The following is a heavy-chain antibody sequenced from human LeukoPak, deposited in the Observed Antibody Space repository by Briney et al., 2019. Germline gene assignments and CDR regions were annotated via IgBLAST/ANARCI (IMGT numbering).Heavy chain of an antibody. J-gene: IGHJ4*02. CDR1: GDSISNFY. D-gene: IGHD3-22*01. Sequence: PSETLSLTCTVSGDSISNFYWSWIRQPAGKGLEWIGRIHTSGSTNYNPSLKSRVTMSVDTSKNQFSLKLRSVTAADTAVYYCARDQYYYDSSGYSPFDYWGQGTLVTVSS. CDR2: IHTSGST. CDR3: ARDQYYYDSSGYSPFDY. V-gene: IGHV4-4*07.